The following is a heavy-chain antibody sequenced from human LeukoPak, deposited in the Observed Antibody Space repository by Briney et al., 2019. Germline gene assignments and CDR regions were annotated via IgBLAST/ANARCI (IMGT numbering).Heavy chain of an antibody. V-gene: IGHV1-2*02. D-gene: IGHD1-26*01. Sequence: ASVKVSCKASGYTFTGYYMHWVRQAPGQGLDWMGWINPNSGGTNYAQKFQGRVTMTRDTSISTAYMELSRLRSDDTAVYYCARGSIVGATRGVDYWGQGTLVTVSS. J-gene: IGHJ4*02. CDR1: GYTFTGYY. CDR3: ARGSIVGATRGVDY. CDR2: INPNSGGT.